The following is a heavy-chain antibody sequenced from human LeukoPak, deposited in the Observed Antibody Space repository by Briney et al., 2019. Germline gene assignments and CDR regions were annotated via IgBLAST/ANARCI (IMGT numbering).Heavy chain of an antibody. CDR2: MNPNSGNT. CDR3: ARATRPLHSDFDY. V-gene: IGHV1-8*03. D-gene: IGHD6-6*01. J-gene: IGHJ4*02. Sequence: ASVKVSCKASGYTFTSYDINWVRQATGQGLEWMGWMNPNSGNTGYAQKFQGRVTITRNTSISTAYMELCSLRSEDTAVYYCARATRPLHSDFDYWGQGTLVTVSS. CDR1: GYTFTSYD.